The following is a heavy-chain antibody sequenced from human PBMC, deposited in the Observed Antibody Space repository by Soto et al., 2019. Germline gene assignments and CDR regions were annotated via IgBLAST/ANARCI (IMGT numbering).Heavy chain of an antibody. CDR3: ARSRRGAYSSGWYSPSGYYNYGIDV. Sequence: GESLKISCKGSGYRFTSYCIAWVRQMPGKGLEYMGIIYPGDSDTKYSPSLQGQVTISADTSITTAYLQWTSLKASDTAMYYCARSRRGAYSSGWYSPSGYYNYGIDVWGQGTKVTVSS. CDR2: IYPGDSDT. D-gene: IGHD6-19*01. CDR1: GYRFTSYC. J-gene: IGHJ6*02. V-gene: IGHV5-51*01.